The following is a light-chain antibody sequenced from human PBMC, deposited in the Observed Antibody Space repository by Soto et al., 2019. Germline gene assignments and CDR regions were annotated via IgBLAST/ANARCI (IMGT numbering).Light chain of an antibody. Sequence: IQLTQSPSSLSASVGDSVTIACRASQGISRYLSWYQQKPGRAPKLLISAASTLQSGVPARFSGSGSGTDFTLSITSLQPEDFETYYCQQLNNYQVTFGGGSKVDIX. CDR3: QQLNNYQVT. J-gene: IGKJ4*01. CDR2: AAS. CDR1: QGISRY. V-gene: IGKV1-9*01.